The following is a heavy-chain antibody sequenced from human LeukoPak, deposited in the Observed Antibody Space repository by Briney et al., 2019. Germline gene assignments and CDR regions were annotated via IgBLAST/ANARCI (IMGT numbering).Heavy chain of an antibody. D-gene: IGHD3-22*01. Sequence: GGSLRLSCAASGFTFSSYAMSWVRQAPGKGLEWVANIRQEESEKYYVDSVKGRFTISRDNAKNSLYLQMNSLRAEDTAVYYCARAAATHYDSSGYYPDAFDIWGQGTMVTVSS. J-gene: IGHJ3*02. CDR3: ARAAATHYDSSGYYPDAFDI. CDR1: GFTFSSYA. V-gene: IGHV3-7*01. CDR2: IRQEESEK.